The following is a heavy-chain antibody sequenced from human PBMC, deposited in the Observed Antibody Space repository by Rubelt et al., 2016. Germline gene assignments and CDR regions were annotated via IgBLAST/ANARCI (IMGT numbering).Heavy chain of an antibody. J-gene: IGHJ6*02. D-gene: IGHD6-13*01. V-gene: IGHV4-34*01. Sequence: QVQLQQWGAGLLKPSETLSLTCAVYGGSFSGYYWSWIRQPPGQGLEWIGEINHSGSTHYNPSLKSRVTVSVGSSQSQFSLKLSSVTAADTAVYYCAGGRRGSSSWLGRDYYGMDVWGQGTTVTVSS. CDR3: AGGRRGSSSWLGRDYYGMDV. CDR1: GGSFSGYY. CDR2: INHSGST.